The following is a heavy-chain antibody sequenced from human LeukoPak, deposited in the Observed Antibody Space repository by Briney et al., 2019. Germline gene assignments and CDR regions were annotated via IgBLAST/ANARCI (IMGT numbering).Heavy chain of an antibody. V-gene: IGHV1-18*01. CDR3: ARRGNSYYYYGMDV. CDR1: GYTFTSYG. Sequence: ASVKVSCKASGYTFTSYGISWVRQAPGQGLEWMGWISAYNGNTNYAQKFQGRVTMTTDTSTSTAYMELRSLRSDDTAVYYCARRGNSYYYYGMDVWGKGTTVTVSS. CDR2: ISAYNGNT. D-gene: IGHD3-10*01. J-gene: IGHJ6*04.